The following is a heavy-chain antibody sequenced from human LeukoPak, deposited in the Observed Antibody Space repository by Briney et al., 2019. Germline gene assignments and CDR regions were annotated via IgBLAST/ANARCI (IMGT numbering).Heavy chain of an antibody. CDR2: INSDGSST. CDR1: GFTFSSYG. J-gene: IGHJ3*02. D-gene: IGHD6-19*01. CDR3: ARGPQWLVNDAFDI. Sequence: PGGSLRLSCAASGFTFSSYGMTWVRQAPGKGLVWVSRINSDGSSTSYADSVKGRFTISRDNAKNTLYLQMNSLRAEDTAVYYCARGPQWLVNDAFDIWGQGTMVTVSS. V-gene: IGHV3-74*01.